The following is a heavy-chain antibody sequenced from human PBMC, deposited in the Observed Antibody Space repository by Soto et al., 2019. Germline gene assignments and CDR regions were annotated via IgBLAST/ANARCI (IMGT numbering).Heavy chain of an antibody. Sequence: ASVKVSCKASGYTFTSYGISWVRQAPGQGLEWMGWISAYNGNTNYAPKLQGRVTMTTDTSTSTSYMELRSLTAADTAVYYCASSGDCTNGVCYTGFDPWGQGTLVTVSS. J-gene: IGHJ5*02. V-gene: IGHV1-18*01. CDR2: ISAYNGNT. CDR1: GYTFTSYG. CDR3: ASSGDCTNGVCYTGFDP. D-gene: IGHD2-8*01.